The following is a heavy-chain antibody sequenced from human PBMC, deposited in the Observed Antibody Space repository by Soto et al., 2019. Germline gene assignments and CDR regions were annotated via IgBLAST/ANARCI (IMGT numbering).Heavy chain of an antibody. J-gene: IGHJ4*02. V-gene: IGHV1-69*04. CDR3: ARDSHREQLVLSA. Sequence: ASVKVSCKASGYTFTSYGISWVRQAPGQGLEWMGRIIPILGIANYAQKFQGRVTITADKSTSTAYMELSSLRSEDTAVYYCARDSHREQLVLSAWGQGALVTVSS. CDR1: GYTFTSYG. CDR2: IIPILGIA. D-gene: IGHD6-6*01.